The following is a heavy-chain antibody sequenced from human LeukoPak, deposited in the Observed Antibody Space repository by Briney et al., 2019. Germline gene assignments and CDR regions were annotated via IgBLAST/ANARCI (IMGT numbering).Heavy chain of an antibody. Sequence: GGSLRLSCAASGFTFSSYWMHWVRQAPGKGLEWVSGSTGSGADTYHADSVKGRFTISRDNSKNTLYLQMNSLRVEDTAVYYCAKDRGDGGPYWFFDLWGRGTLVTVSP. CDR3: AKDRGDGGPYWFFDL. D-gene: IGHD3-10*01. J-gene: IGHJ2*01. CDR2: STGSGADT. CDR1: GFTFSSYW. V-gene: IGHV3-23*01.